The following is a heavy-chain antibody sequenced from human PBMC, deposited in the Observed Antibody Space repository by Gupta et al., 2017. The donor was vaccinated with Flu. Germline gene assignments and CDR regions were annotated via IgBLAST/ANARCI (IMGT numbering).Heavy chain of an antibody. D-gene: IGHD3-16*02. CDR3: ARLQFETSGFVVKSVPFDY. Sequence: FSGYYWSWIRQTPGKGLEWIGEINHRGDTNYSPSLKSRITISIDTSKNQFSLRLSSVTAADTAVYYCARLQFETSGFVVKSVPFDYWGQGTLVTVSS. V-gene: IGHV4-34*01. CDR1: FSGYY. CDR2: INHRGDT. J-gene: IGHJ4*02.